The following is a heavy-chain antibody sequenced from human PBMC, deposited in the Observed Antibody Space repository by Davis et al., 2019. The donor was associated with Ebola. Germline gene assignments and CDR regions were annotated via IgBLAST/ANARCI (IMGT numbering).Heavy chain of an antibody. Sequence: PSGTLSLTCTVSGYSISSGYYWGWIRQSPGKGLEWIGNIYHSGSTYYNPSLKSRVAISVDTSKNQFSLKLSSVTAADTAVYYCAREVRVVVITAYYFDYWGQGNLVTVSS. J-gene: IGHJ4*02. CDR2: IYHSGST. V-gene: IGHV4-38-2*02. CDR1: GYSISSGYY. D-gene: IGHD3-22*01. CDR3: AREVRVVVITAYYFDY.